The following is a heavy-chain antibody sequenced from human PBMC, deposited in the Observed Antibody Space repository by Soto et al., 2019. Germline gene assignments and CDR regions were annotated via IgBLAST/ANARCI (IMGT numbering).Heavy chain of an antibody. CDR1: GYTFTSYY. CDR3: ARDLIIDASLYGSGSENAFDI. CDR2: INPSGGST. J-gene: IGHJ3*02. D-gene: IGHD3-10*01. V-gene: IGHV1-46*03. Sequence: QVQLVQSGAEVKKPGASVKVSCKASGYTFTSYYMHWVRQAPGQGLEWMGIINPSGGSTSYAQKFQGRVTMTRDTSTSTVYMELSSLRSEDTAVYYCARDLIIDASLYGSGSENAFDIWGQGTMVTVSS.